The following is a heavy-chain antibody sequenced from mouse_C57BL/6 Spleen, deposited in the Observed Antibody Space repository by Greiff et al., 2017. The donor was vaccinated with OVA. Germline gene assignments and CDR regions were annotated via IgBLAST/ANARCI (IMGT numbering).Heavy chain of an antibody. Sequence: EVQVVESGGGLVKPGGSLKLSCAASGFTFSDYGMHWVRQAPEKGLEWVAYISSGSSTIYYADTVKGRFTISRDNAKNTLFLQMTSLRSEDTAMYYCARDYSGYFDVWGTGTTVTVSS. CDR1: GFTFSDYG. CDR3: ARDYSGYFDV. D-gene: IGHD1-1*01. J-gene: IGHJ1*03. V-gene: IGHV5-17*01. CDR2: ISSGSSTI.